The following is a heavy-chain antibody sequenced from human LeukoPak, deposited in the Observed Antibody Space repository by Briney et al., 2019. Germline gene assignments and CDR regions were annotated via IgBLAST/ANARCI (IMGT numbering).Heavy chain of an antibody. CDR2: INPSGGST. CDR1: GYTFTSYY. CDR3: ARERRSGWPEFDY. Sequence: ASVKVSCKASGYTFTSYYMHWVRQAPGQGLAWMGIINPSGGSTSYAQKFQGRVTMNRDTSTSTVYMELSSLRSEDTAVYYCARERRSGWPEFDYWGQGTLVTVSS. D-gene: IGHD6-19*01. J-gene: IGHJ4*02. V-gene: IGHV1-46*01.